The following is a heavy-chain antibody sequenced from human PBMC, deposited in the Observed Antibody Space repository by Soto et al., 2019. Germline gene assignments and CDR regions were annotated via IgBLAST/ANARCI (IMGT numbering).Heavy chain of an antibody. J-gene: IGHJ4*01. Sequence: EVHLVEAGGGLVQPGESLRLSCATSGFTLSDNWMSWVRQAPGKGLEWVANIEDGGSERWYADSVKGRFTIFRDTAKNSLYLQITGLRAEDTAMYYCTRNAYWGHGTLVTVSS. CDR1: GFTLSDNW. CDR2: IEDGGSER. V-gene: IGHV3-7*01. CDR3: TRNAY.